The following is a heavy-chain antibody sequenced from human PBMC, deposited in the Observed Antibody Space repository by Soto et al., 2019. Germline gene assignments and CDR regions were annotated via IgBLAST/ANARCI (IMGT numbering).Heavy chain of an antibody. V-gene: IGHV1-2*02. J-gene: IGHJ1*01. CDR3: AREGPTVTTGGYLQH. D-gene: IGHD4-17*01. CDR2: INPNSGGT. CDR1: GYTFTGYY. Sequence: ASVKVSCKASGYTFTGYYMHWVRQAPGQGREWMGWINPNSGGTNYAQKFQGRVTVTRDTSISTAYMELSRLRSDDTAVYYCAREGPTVTTGGYLQHWGEGTLVTVSS.